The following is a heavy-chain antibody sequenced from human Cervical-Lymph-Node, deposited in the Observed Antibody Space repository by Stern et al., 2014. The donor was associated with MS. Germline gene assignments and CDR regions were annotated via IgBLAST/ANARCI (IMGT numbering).Heavy chain of an antibody. CDR2: SSSNATDT. CDR1: GYIFTTYG. CDR3: ARCYSCGYCIDH. D-gene: IGHD5-18*01. V-gene: IGHV1-18*01. J-gene: IGHJ4*02. Sequence: QVQLVQSGAEVKKPGASVTVSCRASGYIFTTYGINWVRQAPGQGLEWMGWSSSNATDTNHTQEFQSIVTMTTVTSTATAYKELRSRTSDGTADYFWARCYSCGYCIDHWGQGTLVTVSS.